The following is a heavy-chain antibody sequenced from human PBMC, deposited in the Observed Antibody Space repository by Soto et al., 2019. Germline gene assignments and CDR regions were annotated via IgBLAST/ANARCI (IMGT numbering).Heavy chain of an antibody. CDR1: VFSLSTTGLG. D-gene: IGHD6-19*01. CDR2: IYWDTDK. V-gene: IGHV2-5*02. CDR3: AQRLVSSGWYVLYY. J-gene: IGHJ4*02. Sequence: QITLKASGPTLVKPTQTVTLTCTFSVFSLSTTGLGGGWIHQPPGKALEWLAFIYWDTDKRYSPSLRSRLTSTKPSSKNQVVLRMTNIDPVDTANYYCAQRLVSSGWYVLYYCGQGTLVTVSS.